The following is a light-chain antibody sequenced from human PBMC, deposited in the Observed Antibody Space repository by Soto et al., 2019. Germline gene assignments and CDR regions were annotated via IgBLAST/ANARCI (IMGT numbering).Light chain of an antibody. CDR2: GAS. V-gene: IGKV3-20*01. J-gene: IGKJ4*01. CDR3: QPYGSSPLT. Sequence: TLSLSPGERATLSCRVSQSVSSSYLAWYQQKPGQAPRLLISGASTRATGIPDRFSGSGSGTDFTLTISRLEPEDFAVYYCQPYGSSPLTFGGGTKVHI. CDR1: QSVSSSY.